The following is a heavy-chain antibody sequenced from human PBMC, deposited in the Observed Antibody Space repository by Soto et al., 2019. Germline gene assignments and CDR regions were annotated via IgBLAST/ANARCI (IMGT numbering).Heavy chain of an antibody. Sequence: TGGSLRLSCAASEFTFSNYWMNWVRQAPGKGLEWVANIKQDGSEKYYVDSVKGRFTISRDNAKNSLYLQMNSLRAEDTAVYYCARGSSNACDIWGQGTMVTVSS. CDR3: ARGSSNACDI. CDR2: IKQDGSEK. CDR1: EFTFSNYW. J-gene: IGHJ3*02. V-gene: IGHV3-7*05. D-gene: IGHD1-26*01.